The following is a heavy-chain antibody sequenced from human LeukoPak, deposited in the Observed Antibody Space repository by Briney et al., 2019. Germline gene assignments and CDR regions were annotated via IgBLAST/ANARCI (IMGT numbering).Heavy chain of an antibody. V-gene: IGHV4-34*01. Sequence: SETLSLTSAEHGGSFSVYYWCWIRQPPGTGLGWIGEINHSGSTNYNPSLKSRVTISVDTSKNQLSLKLSSVTAADTAVYYCARGTITTVTYYFDYWGQGTLVTVSS. CDR2: INHSGST. CDR3: ARGTITTVTYYFDY. J-gene: IGHJ4*02. D-gene: IGHD4-17*01. CDR1: GGSFSVYY.